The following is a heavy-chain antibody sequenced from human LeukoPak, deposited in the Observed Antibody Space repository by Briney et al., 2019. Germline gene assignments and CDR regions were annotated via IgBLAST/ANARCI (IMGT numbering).Heavy chain of an antibody. D-gene: IGHD3-3*01. CDR1: GYTLTELS. CDR2: FDPEDGET. V-gene: IGHV1-24*01. CDR3: ATDPGHSLLEWPSFDY. Sequence: ASVNVSCKVSGYTLTELSMHWVRQAPGKGLEWMGGFDPEDGETIYAQKFQGRVTMTEDTSTDTAYMELSSLRSEDTAVYYYATDPGHSLLEWPSFDYWGQGTLVTVSS. J-gene: IGHJ4*02.